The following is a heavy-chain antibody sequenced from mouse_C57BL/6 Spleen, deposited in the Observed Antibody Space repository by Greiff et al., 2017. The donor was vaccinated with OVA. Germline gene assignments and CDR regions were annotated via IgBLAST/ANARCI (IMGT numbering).Heavy chain of an antibody. V-gene: IGHV1-39*01. D-gene: IGHD4-1*01. CDR1: GYSFTDYN. CDR2: INPNYGTT. CDR3: ARSQLTGAYYYSMDY. Sequence: EVQLLASGPELVKPGASVKISCKASGYSFTDYNMNWVKQSNGKSLEWIGVINPNYGTTNYNQKFKGKATLTVDQSSSTAYMQLNSLTSEDSAVYYCARSQLTGAYYYSMDYWGQGTSVTVSS. J-gene: IGHJ4*01.